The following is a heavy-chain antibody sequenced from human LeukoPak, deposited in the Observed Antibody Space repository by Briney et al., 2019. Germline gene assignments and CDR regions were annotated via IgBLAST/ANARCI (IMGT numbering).Heavy chain of an antibody. V-gene: IGHV3-66*02. Sequence: GGSPRLSCAASGFTVSSNYMSWVRQAPGKGLEWVSVIYSGGSTYYADSVKGRFTISRDNSKNTLYLQMNSLRAEDTAVYYCASHVLRYFDWLLPPFDYWGQGTLVTVSS. J-gene: IGHJ4*02. CDR3: ASHVLRYFDWLLPPFDY. CDR1: GFTVSSNY. D-gene: IGHD3-9*01. CDR2: IYSGGST.